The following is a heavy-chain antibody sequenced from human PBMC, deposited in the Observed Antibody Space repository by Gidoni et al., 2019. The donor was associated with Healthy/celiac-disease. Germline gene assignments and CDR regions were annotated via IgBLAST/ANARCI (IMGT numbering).Heavy chain of an antibody. V-gene: IGHV3-30-3*01. Sequence: QVQLVESGGGVVQPGRSLRLSCAASGFTFSSYAMHWVRQAPGKGLEWVAVISYDGSNKYYADSVKGRFTISRDNSKNTLYLQMNSLRAEDTAVYYCAREDAKYYYYMDVWGKGTTVTVSS. D-gene: IGHD2-8*01. J-gene: IGHJ6*03. CDR3: AREDAKYYYYMDV. CDR2: ISYDGSNK. CDR1: GFTFSSYA.